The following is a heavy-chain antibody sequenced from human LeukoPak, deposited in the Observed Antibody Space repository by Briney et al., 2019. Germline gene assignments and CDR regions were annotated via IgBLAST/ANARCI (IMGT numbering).Heavy chain of an antibody. V-gene: IGHV3-23*01. Sequence: GGSLRLSCGASGFTFSSYAMSWVRQAPGKGLEWVSGISGSDGYTYYADSVKGRFTISRDNSKNTLYLQMNSLRAEDTAVYFCAKGKEVATVTTLRSAFDYWGQGTLVTVSS. J-gene: IGHJ4*02. D-gene: IGHD4-17*01. CDR2: ISGSDGYT. CDR3: AKGKEVATVTTLRSAFDY. CDR1: GFTFSSYA.